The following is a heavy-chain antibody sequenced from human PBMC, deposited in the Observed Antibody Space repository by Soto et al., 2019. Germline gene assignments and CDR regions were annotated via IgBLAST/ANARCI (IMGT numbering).Heavy chain of an antibody. Sequence: GGSLRLSCAASGFTFSSSRMHWVRQVPGKGLVWVSHIKGDGSDTSYAEPVKGRFTVSRDNAKDTLYLQMNNLRAEDTALYYCSTLGGPHLESRDYWGQGTLVTVSS. CDR1: GFTFSSSR. D-gene: IGHD1-1*01. J-gene: IGHJ4*02. V-gene: IGHV3-74*01. CDR2: IKGDGSDT. CDR3: STLGGPHLESRDY.